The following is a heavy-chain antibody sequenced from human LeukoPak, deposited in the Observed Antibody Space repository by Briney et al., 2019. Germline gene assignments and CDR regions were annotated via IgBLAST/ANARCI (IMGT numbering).Heavy chain of an antibody. Sequence: ASVKVSCKASGYTFNRYAMNWVRQAPGQGLEWMGWINTNTGKPTSAQGFTGRFVFSLDTSVSTAYLQISSLKVEDTAVYYCARDWFGGLSSATPGDFWGQGTLVTVSS. CDR2: INTNTGKP. J-gene: IGHJ4*02. V-gene: IGHV7-4-1*02. CDR3: ARDWFGGLSSATPGDF. D-gene: IGHD3-10*01. CDR1: GYTFNRYA.